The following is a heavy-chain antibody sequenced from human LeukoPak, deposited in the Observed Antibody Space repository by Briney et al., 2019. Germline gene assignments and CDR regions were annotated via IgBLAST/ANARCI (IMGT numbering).Heavy chain of an antibody. Sequence: GGSLRLSCAASGFTFSNAWMSWVRQAPGKGLEWVGRTKSKTDGGTTDYAAPVKGRFTISRDDSKNTLYLQMNSLKTEDTAVYYCTTEPGIVGATWAFDYWGQGTLVTVSS. D-gene: IGHD1-26*01. CDR1: GFTFSNAW. CDR3: TTEPGIVGATWAFDY. V-gene: IGHV3-15*01. CDR2: TKSKTDGGTT. J-gene: IGHJ4*02.